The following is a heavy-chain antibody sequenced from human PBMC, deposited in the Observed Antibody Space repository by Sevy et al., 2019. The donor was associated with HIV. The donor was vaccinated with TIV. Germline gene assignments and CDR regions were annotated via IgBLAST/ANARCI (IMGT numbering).Heavy chain of an antibody. J-gene: IGHJ4*02. CDR2: ISSSSSYI. V-gene: IGHV3-21*01. Sequence: KQLGALRLSCAASGFTFSSYSMNWVRQAPGKGLEWVSSISSSSSYIYYADSVKGRFTISRDNAKNSLYLQMNSLRAEDTAVYYCAREGPPDVEMATLFDYWGQGTLVTVSS. CDR1: GFTFSSYS. CDR3: AREGPPDVEMATLFDY. D-gene: IGHD2-15*01.